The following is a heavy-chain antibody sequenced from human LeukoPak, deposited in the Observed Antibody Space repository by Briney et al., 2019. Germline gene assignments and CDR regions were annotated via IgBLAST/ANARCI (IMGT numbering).Heavy chain of an antibody. CDR3: AREGRYRYGYNEYHSYMDI. J-gene: IGHJ6*03. D-gene: IGHD5-24*01. CDR2: IYYSGST. Sequence: SETLSLTCTVSGGSISSYYWSWIRQPPGKGLEWIGYIYYSGSTNYNPSLKGRVTISVDTSKNQFSLKLSSVTAAETAVYYCAREGRYRYGYNEYHSYMDIWGKGTTVTVSS. V-gene: IGHV4-59*01. CDR1: GGSISSYY.